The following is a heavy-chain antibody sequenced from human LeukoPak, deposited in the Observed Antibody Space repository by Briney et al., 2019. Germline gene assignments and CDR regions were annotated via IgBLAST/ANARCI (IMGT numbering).Heavy chain of an antibody. CDR1: GFTFNGYW. CDR2: IYSGGST. J-gene: IGHJ5*02. V-gene: IGHV3-66*01. CDR3: ARELVRTTAENWFDP. Sequence: PTGGSLRLSCAASGFTFNGYWMSWVRQAPGKGLEWVSVIYSGGSTYYADSVKGRFTISRDNSKNTLYLQMNSLRAEDTAVYYCARELVRTTAENWFDPWGQGTLVTVSS. D-gene: IGHD6-13*01.